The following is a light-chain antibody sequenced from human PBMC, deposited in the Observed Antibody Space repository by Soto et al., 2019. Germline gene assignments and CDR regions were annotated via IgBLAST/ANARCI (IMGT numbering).Light chain of an antibody. CDR1: QNIFTY. J-gene: IGKJ2*01. V-gene: IGKV1-39*01. CDR3: QHSYSSPT. Sequence: DIQMTQSPSPLSASVGDRVTITCRASQNIFTYLNWYQQRPGKAPNLLIYAASNLQSGVPSRFSGSGSGTDFTLTISSLQPEDFATYYCQHSYSSPTFGQGTKLEIK. CDR2: AAS.